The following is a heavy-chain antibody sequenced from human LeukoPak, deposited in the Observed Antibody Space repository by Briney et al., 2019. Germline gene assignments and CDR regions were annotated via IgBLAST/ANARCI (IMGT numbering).Heavy chain of an antibody. J-gene: IGHJ4*02. CDR2: ISGGSDHT. CDR3: ARCQYNSSPDI. V-gene: IGHV3-11*03. CDR1: GFSFRDYW. D-gene: IGHD1-14*01. Sequence: PAGSLTVSCAASGFSFRDYWVSWMRQAPGKGLEGVSYISGGSDHTNYADSVKGRFTISRDNAKNSLYLQMNSLTDEDTAVYYCARCQYNSSPDIWGQGTLVTVSS.